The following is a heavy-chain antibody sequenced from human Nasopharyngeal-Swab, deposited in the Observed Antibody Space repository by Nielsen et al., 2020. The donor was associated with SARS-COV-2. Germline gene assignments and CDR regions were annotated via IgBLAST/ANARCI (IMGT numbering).Heavy chain of an antibody. D-gene: IGHD4-23*01. Sequence: SVKVSCKASGGTLSSYAISWVRQAPGQGLEWMGGIIPNFGTANYAQKFQGRVTITADESTSTAYMELSSLRSEDTAVYYCARARDHDYGGKGSADDAFDIWGQGTMVTVSS. CDR3: ARARDHDYGGKGSADDAFDI. CDR2: IIPNFGTA. V-gene: IGHV1-69*13. J-gene: IGHJ3*02. CDR1: GGTLSSYA.